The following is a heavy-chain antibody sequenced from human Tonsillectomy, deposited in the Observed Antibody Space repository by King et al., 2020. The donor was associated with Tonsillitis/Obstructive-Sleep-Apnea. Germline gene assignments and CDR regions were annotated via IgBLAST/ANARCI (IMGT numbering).Heavy chain of an antibody. J-gene: IGHJ4*02. CDR3: ARADVPAVIDY. CDR1: GFTVSNHY. D-gene: IGHD2-2*01. CDR2: IYSVGST. V-gene: IGHV3-53*01. Sequence: VQLVESGGGFIQPGGSLRLSCSASGFTVSNHYMNWVRQAPGKGLEWVSVIYSVGSTYNADSVKGRFTVSRDTSNNTVYLQMNSLRVEDTAVYFCARADVPAVIDYWGQGSLVTVSS.